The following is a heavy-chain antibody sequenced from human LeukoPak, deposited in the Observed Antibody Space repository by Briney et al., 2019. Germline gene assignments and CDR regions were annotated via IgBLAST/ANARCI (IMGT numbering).Heavy chain of an antibody. CDR1: YY. CDR3: ARDYTGGWNDY. J-gene: IGHJ4*02. D-gene: IGHD7-27*01. V-gene: IGHV3-11*04. Sequence: YYWGWIRQPPGKGLEWVSYISSSGSTIYYADSVKGRFTISRDNAKNSLYLQMNSLRAEDTAVYYCARDYTGGWNDYWGQGTLVTVSS. CDR2: ISSSGSTI.